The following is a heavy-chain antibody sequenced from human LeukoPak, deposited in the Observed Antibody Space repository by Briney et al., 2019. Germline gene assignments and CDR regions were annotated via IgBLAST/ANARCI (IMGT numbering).Heavy chain of an antibody. J-gene: IGHJ5*02. Sequence: GGSLRLSCAASGFTFSSYGMHWVRQAPGKGLEWVAVIWYDGSNKYYADSVKGRFTISRDNSKNTLYLQMNSLRAEDTAVYYCARFLPTGNWFDPWGQGTLVTVSS. CDR1: GFTFSSYG. D-gene: IGHD4-11*01. CDR3: ARFLPTGNWFDP. CDR2: IWYDGSNK. V-gene: IGHV3-33*01.